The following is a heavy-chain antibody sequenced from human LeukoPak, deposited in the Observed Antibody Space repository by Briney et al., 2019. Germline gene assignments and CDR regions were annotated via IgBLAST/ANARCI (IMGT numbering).Heavy chain of an antibody. Sequence: PSETLSLTCTVSGGSMRNSYWSWIRQPAGKGLEWVGRIFTTGSTNYNPPLKSRVPMSIDTSKNHFSLKMTSVTAADTAVYYCARDGVPLTNQVARPLHPWGQGTLVTVSS. CDR1: GGSMRNSY. CDR2: IFTTGST. CDR3: ARDGVPLTNQVARPLHP. J-gene: IGHJ5*02. D-gene: IGHD1-14*01. V-gene: IGHV4-4*07.